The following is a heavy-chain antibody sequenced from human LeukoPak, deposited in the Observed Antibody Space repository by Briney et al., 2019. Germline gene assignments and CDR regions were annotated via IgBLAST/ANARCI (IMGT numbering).Heavy chain of an antibody. CDR2: IYYSGST. J-gene: IGHJ3*02. CDR1: GGSFSSYY. V-gene: IGHV4-59*01. D-gene: IGHD3-22*01. CDR3: ARGPYSYDSSGAFDI. Sequence: SETLSLTCAVYGGSFSSYYWSWIRQPPGKGLEWSGYIYYSGSTNYNPSLKSRVTISVDTSKNQFSLKLSSVTAADTAVYFCARGPYSYDSSGAFDIWGQGTMVTVSS.